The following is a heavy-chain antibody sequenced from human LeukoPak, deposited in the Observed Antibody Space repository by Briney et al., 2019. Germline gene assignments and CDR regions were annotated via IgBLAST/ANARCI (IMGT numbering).Heavy chain of an antibody. CDR3: ARTYYGSGSYYNPRGLYYYYYGMDV. CDR1: GYTFTSYD. J-gene: IGHJ6*02. Sequence: ASVKVSCKASGYTFTSYDINWVRQATGQGLEWMGWMNPSSGNTGYAQKFQGRVTMTRNTSISIAYMELSSLRSEDTAVYYCARTYYGSGSYYNPRGLYYYYYGMDVWGQGTTVTVSS. CDR2: MNPSSGNT. V-gene: IGHV1-8*01. D-gene: IGHD3-10*01.